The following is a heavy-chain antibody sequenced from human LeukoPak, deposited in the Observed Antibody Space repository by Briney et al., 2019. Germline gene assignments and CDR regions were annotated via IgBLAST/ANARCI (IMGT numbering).Heavy chain of an antibody. D-gene: IGHD4-11*01. CDR3: AKGRTYSNYYWFDP. Sequence: GGSLRLSCAVSGFTFSSHAMSWVRQAPGKGLEWVSTISSGGDITYYPDSGKGRFTISRDNSKNTLYLQMNSLRAEDTAVYYCAKGRTYSNYYWFDPWGQGTLVTVSS. V-gene: IGHV3-23*01. J-gene: IGHJ5*02. CDR2: ISSGGDIT. CDR1: GFTFSSHA.